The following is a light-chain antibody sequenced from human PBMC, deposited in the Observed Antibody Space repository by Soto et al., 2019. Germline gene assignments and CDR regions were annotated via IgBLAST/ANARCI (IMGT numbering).Light chain of an antibody. CDR3: AAWDGSLSGWV. CDR1: SSNIETNY. V-gene: IGLV1-47*01. J-gene: IGLJ3*02. CDR2: RNN. Sequence: QSVLTQPPSASGTPGQRVTISCSGSSSNIETNYVYWYQQFPGTAPKVLIYRNNQRPSRVPDRFSASKSSASASLVISGLRSEDEADYYCAAWDGSLSGWVFGGGTKLTVL.